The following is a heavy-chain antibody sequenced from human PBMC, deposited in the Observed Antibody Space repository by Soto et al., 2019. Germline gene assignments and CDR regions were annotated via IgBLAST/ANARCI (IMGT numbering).Heavy chain of an antibody. CDR3: ARVGVPAAHYYYYYYGMDV. CDR1: GFTFSSYE. Sequence: GGSLRLSGAASGFTFSSYEMNWVRQAPGKGLEWVSYISSSGSTIYYADSVKGRFTISRDNAKNSLYLQMNSLRAEDTAVYYCARVGVPAAHYYYYYYGMDVWGQGTTVTVSS. V-gene: IGHV3-48*03. J-gene: IGHJ6*02. CDR2: ISSSGSTI. D-gene: IGHD2-2*01.